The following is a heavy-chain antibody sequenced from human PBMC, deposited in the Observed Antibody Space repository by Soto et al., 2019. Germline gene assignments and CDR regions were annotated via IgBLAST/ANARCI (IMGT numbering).Heavy chain of an antibody. D-gene: IGHD3-22*01. CDR2: IYYSGST. CDR3: ATRGDKDYYDSSGYFRFDP. Sequence: KASETLSLTCTVSGGSISSSSYYWGWIRQPPGKGLEWIGSIYYSGSTYYNPSLKSRVTISVDTSKNQFSLKLSSVTAADTAVYYCATRGDKDYYDSSGYFRFDPWGQGTLVTVSS. J-gene: IGHJ5*02. CDR1: GGSISSSSYY. V-gene: IGHV4-39*01.